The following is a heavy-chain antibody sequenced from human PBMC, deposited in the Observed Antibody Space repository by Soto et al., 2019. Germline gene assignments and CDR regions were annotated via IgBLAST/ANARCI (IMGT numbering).Heavy chain of an antibody. CDR3: ARDLAREFWSGYSDAFDI. J-gene: IGHJ3*02. CDR1: GGTFSSSA. Sequence: SVKVSCKASGGTFSSSAISWVRQAPGQGLEWMGGIIPILDTVNFAQKFQDRVTITAVESTSTAYMELSSLRSEDTAVYYCARDLAREFWSGYSDAFDIWGQGTMVTVSS. V-gene: IGHV1-69*13. D-gene: IGHD3-3*01. CDR2: IIPILDTV.